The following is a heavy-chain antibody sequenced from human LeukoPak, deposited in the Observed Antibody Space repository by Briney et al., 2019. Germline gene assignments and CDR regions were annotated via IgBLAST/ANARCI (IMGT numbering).Heavy chain of an antibody. V-gene: IGHV3-48*03. CDR3: ARDPRDH. J-gene: IGHJ5*02. Sequence: GSLRLSCAPSGFTFSSYEMNWFRQAPGKGLEWVSYILNSGTTTYYADSVKGRFAISRDNAKKSLYLQMNSLRAEDTGVYYCARDPRDHWVQGILVTASS. CDR1: GFTFSSYE. CDR2: ILNSGTTT.